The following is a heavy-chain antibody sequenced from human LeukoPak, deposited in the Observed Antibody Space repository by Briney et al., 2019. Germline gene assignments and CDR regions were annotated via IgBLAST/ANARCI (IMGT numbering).Heavy chain of an antibody. CDR2: IYYNGNS. Sequence: SETLSLTCTVSGGSMTNYYWSWIRQPPGKGLEWIAYIYYNGNSNYNPSLRGRVTISVDTSKSQFSLKVRSATAADTAVYYCATKAWGSGTFDIWGQGTMVTVSA. D-gene: IGHD7-27*01. J-gene: IGHJ3*02. V-gene: IGHV4-59*01. CDR3: ATKAWGSGTFDI. CDR1: GGSMTNYY.